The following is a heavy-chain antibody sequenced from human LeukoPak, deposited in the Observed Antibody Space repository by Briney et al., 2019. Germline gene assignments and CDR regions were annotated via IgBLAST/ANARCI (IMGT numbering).Heavy chain of an antibody. Sequence: RPVRSPRLSCAASGFTFSDHDTDSVRQAPGQRLESGSGISWNGGSTGYADPVKGRFTISRDNAKNSLYLQMNRLKAEDTALYYCARNRGDYGDEGYFDYWGQGTLVTVSS. V-gene: IGHV3-20*04. J-gene: IGHJ4*02. D-gene: IGHD4-17*01. CDR1: GFTFSDHD. CDR3: ARNRGDYGDEGYFDY. CDR2: ISWNGGST.